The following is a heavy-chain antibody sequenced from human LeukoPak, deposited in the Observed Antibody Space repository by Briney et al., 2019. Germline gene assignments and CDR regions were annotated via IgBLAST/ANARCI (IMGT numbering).Heavy chain of an antibody. D-gene: IGHD6-13*01. Sequence: GGSLRLSCAASGFSFSSYWMHWVRQAPGKGPVWVSLISNDESTIIYADSVKGRFTISRDNAKNTLYLQMSSLRAEDTAVYYCARPYSISWELDSWGQGTLVTVSS. CDR1: GFSFSSYW. CDR3: ARPYSISWELDS. J-gene: IGHJ5*01. V-gene: IGHV3-74*01. CDR2: ISNDESTI.